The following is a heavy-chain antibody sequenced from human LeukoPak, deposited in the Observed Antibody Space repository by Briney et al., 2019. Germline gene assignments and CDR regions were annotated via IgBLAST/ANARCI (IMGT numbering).Heavy chain of an antibody. D-gene: IGHD3-22*01. CDR2: IYPGDSDT. Sequence: GESLKISCKGSGYSFTSYWIGWVRQMPGKGLEWMGIIYPGDSDTRYSPSFQGQVTISADKSISTAYLQWSSLKASDTAMYYCASTRPGGSYYDSSGTWLVWGQGTTVTVSS. J-gene: IGHJ6*02. V-gene: IGHV5-51*01. CDR1: GYSFTSYW. CDR3: ASTRPGGSYYDSSGTWLV.